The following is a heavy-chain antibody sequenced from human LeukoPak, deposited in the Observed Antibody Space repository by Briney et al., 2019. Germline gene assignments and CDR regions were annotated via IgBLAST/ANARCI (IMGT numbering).Heavy chain of an antibody. D-gene: IGHD3-22*01. CDR1: GYTFTGYY. Sequence: ASVKVSCKASGYTFTGYYMHWVRQAPGQGLEWMGWTNPNSGGTNYAQKFQGRVTMTRDTSISTAYMELSRLRSDDTAVYYCARGAPYYYDSSGYYWARYWGQGTLVTVSS. CDR2: TNPNSGGT. V-gene: IGHV1-2*02. CDR3: ARGAPYYYDSSGYYWARY. J-gene: IGHJ4*02.